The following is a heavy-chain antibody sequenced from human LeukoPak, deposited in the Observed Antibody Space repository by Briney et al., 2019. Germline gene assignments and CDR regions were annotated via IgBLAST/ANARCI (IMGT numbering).Heavy chain of an antibody. CDR2: ISSSSSTI. CDR3: ARGNGRFDY. CDR1: GFTFSSYS. Sequence: PGGSLRLSCAASGFTFSSYSMNWVRQATGKGLQWVSYISSSSSTIYYADSVKGRFTISRDNAKNSLYLQMNSLRAEDTAIYYCARGNGRFDYWGQGTLVIVSS. D-gene: IGHD2-8*01. V-gene: IGHV3-48*01. J-gene: IGHJ4*02.